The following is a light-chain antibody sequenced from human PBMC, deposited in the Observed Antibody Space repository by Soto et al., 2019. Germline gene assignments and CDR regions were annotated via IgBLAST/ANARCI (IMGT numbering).Light chain of an antibody. Sequence: EIVITQSPATLSVSQGERATLSCRASQSVSSNLAWYQQKPGQAPRLLIYGASTRATGIPARFSGSGSGTAFTLTISSLQSEDFAVYYCQQYNNWPPITFGQGTRLEIK. CDR3: QQYNNWPPIT. CDR2: GAS. J-gene: IGKJ5*01. V-gene: IGKV3-15*01. CDR1: QSVSSN.